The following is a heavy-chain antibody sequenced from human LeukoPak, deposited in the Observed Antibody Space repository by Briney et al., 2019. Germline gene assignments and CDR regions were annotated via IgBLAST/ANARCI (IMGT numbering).Heavy chain of an antibody. J-gene: IGHJ6*03. CDR3: ARAAATLDYYYYMDV. CDR2: MNPNSGNT. Sequence: ASVKVSCKASGYTFTSYDINWVRQATGQGLEWMGWMNPNSGNTGYAQKFQGRVTITRNTSISTAYMELSSLGSEDTAVYYCARAAATLDYYYYMDVWGKGTTVTVSS. V-gene: IGHV1-8*03. D-gene: IGHD1-26*01. CDR1: GYTFTSYD.